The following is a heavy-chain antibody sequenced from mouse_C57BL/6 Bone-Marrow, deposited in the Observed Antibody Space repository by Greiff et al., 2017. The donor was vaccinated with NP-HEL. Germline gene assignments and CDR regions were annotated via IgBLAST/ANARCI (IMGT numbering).Heavy chain of an antibody. CDR3: ARGGYDVGFAY. D-gene: IGHD2-2*01. Sequence: VQLQQSGPGLVKPSQSPSLTCSVTGYSITSGYYWNWIRQFPGNTLEWMGYISYDGSNNYNPSLKNRIPILPDTPPNQFFLKLNSVTTEDTATYYCARGGYDVGFAYWGQGTLVTVSA. V-gene: IGHV3-6*01. J-gene: IGHJ3*01. CDR2: ISYDGSN. CDR1: GYSITSGYY.